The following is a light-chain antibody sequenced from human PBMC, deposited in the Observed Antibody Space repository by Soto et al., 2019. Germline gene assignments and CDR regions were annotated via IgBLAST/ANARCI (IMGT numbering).Light chain of an antibody. J-gene: IGKJ2*01. Sequence: DIQMTQSPSSLFVSVGDRVTVTCRASQSISRYLNWYQQQPGKAPNLLIYAASNLHSGVPSRFSSSGSGTDFTLTISSLQPEDFATYYCLQTYSVPYTFCQGTKLEIK. V-gene: IGKV1-39*01. CDR3: LQTYSVPYT. CDR2: AAS. CDR1: QSISRY.